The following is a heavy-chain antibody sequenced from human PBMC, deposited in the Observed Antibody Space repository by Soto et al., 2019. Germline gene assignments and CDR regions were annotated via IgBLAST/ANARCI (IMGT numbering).Heavy chain of an antibody. Sequence: SQTLSLTCAISGDSVFSICAAWNWIRQSPSRGLEWLGRTYYRSKWYNDYAVSVKSRITINPDTSKNQFSLQLNSVTPEDTAVYYCAREGSHSGYSSSWYTDAFDIWGQGTMVTVSS. V-gene: IGHV6-1*01. CDR2: TYYRSKWYN. D-gene: IGHD6-13*01. J-gene: IGHJ3*02. CDR3: AREGSHSGYSSSWYTDAFDI. CDR1: GDSVFSICAA.